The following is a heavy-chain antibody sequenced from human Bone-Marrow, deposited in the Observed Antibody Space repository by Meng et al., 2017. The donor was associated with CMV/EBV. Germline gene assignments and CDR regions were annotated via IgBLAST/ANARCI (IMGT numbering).Heavy chain of an antibody. Sequence: SVKVSCKASGYTFTGYYMHWVRQAPGQGLEWMGWINPNSGDTNCAQSFQGRVTITRDTSISTAYMELSRLRSDDTAVYYGAAGLRTTRLVFWGQGTLVTVSS. CDR2: INPNSGDT. V-gene: IGHV1-2*02. D-gene: IGHD4-11*01. CDR3: AAGLRTTRLVF. J-gene: IGHJ4*02. CDR1: GYTFTGYY.